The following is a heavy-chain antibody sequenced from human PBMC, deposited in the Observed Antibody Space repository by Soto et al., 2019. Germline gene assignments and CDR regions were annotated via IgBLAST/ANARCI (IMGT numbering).Heavy chain of an antibody. CDR3: ARDSYGSGGSCHDGRFDS. V-gene: IGHV1-69*06. CDR2: IIPLFGTT. J-gene: IGHJ5*01. D-gene: IGHD2-15*01. Sequence: QVQMVQSGAEVKKPGSSVKVSCMASGDTFSSHAISWVRQAPGQGLTWMGGIIPLFGTTYYAQNFQGRVTINADKSTSTAYMDLTSLRSEDTGVYYCARDSYGSGGSCHDGRFDSWGQGTLVTVSS. CDR1: GDTFSSHA.